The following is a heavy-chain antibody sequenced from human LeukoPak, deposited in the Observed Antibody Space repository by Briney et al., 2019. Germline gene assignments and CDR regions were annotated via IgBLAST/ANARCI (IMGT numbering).Heavy chain of an antibody. Sequence: SQTLSLTCAISGDSVSTASNAWYWIRQSPSRGLEWLGRTYYNSKWYTDYAVSVSGRATINPDTSRNQLSLQLSFVTPEDTAVYYRVRLNWRRKAFDVWGQGTMVTVSS. J-gene: IGHJ3*01. CDR2: TYYNSKWYT. CDR1: GDSVSTASNA. CDR3: VRLNWRRKAFDV. V-gene: IGHV6-1*01. D-gene: IGHD1-20*01.